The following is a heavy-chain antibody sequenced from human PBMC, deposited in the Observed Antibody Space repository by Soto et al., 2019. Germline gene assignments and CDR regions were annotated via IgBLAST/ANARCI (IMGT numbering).Heavy chain of an antibody. V-gene: IGHV3-13*01. D-gene: IGHD6-13*01. J-gene: IGHJ4*02. Sequence: GGSLRLSCAASGFTFSSYDMHWVRQATGKGLEWVSAIGTAGDTYYPGSVKGRFTISRENAKNSLYLQMNSLRAGDTAVYYCARGPGIAAAGTPQNFDYWGQGTLVTVSS. CDR2: IGTAGDT. CDR1: GFTFSSYD. CDR3: ARGPGIAAAGTPQNFDY.